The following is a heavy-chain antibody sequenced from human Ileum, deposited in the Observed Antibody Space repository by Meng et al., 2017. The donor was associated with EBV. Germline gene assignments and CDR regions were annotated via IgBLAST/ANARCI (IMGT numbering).Heavy chain of an antibody. CDR2: VYHRGDT. V-gene: IGHV4-4*02. D-gene: IGHD1-7*01. Sequence: QGQPPESGPGLGKPSGTLSLTCTVSGDSISSDIWWSWVRQPPGKGLEWIGEVYHRGDTNYNPSLKSRVDISVDKSKNQFYLSLFSVTAADTAVYYCGRDQGRELINHWGQGTLVTVSS. CDR3: GRDQGRELINH. J-gene: IGHJ4*02. CDR1: GDSISSDIW.